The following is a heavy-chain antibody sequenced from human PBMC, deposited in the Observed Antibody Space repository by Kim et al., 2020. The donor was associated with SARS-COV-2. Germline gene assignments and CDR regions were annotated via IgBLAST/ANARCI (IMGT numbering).Heavy chain of an antibody. CDR3: ARGGPYSSGWHPGYNWFDP. V-gene: IGHV1-3*01. Sequence: ASVKVSCKASGYTFTSYAMHWVRQAPGQRLEWMGWINAGNGNTKYSQKFQGRVTITRDTSASTAYMELSSLRSEDTAVYYCARGGPYSSGWHPGYNWFDPWGQGTLVTVSS. CDR1: GYTFTSYA. J-gene: IGHJ5*02. D-gene: IGHD6-19*01. CDR2: INAGNGNT.